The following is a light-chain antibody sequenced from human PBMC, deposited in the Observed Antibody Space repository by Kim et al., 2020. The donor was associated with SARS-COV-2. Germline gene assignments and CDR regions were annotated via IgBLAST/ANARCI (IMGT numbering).Light chain of an antibody. CDR3: CSYAGSYTWL. J-gene: IGLJ3*02. Sequence: QSALTQPRSVSGSPGQSVTISCTGTSSDVGGYNYVSWYQQHPGKAPKLMVYDVSKRPSGVPDRFSGSKFGNTASLTISGLQAEDEADYHCCSYAGSYTWLFGGGTQLTVL. CDR1: SSDVGGYNY. V-gene: IGLV2-11*01. CDR2: DVS.